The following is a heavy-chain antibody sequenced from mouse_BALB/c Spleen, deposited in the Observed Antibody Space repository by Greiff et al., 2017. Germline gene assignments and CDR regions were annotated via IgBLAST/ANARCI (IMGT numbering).Heavy chain of an antibody. V-gene: IGHV1-15*01. CDR1: GYTFTDYE. D-gene: IGHD2-1*01. CDR2: IDPETGGT. J-gene: IGHJ3*01. CDR3: TRGGNFWFAY. Sequence: VQLQQSGAELVRPGASVTLSCKASGYTFTDYEMHWVKQTPVHGLEWIGAIDPETGGTAYNQKFKGKATLTADKSSSTAYMELRSLTSEDSAVYYCTRGGNFWFAYWGQGTLVTVSA.